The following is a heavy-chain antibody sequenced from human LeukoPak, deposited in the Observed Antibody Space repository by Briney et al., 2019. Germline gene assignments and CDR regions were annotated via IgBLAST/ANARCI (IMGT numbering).Heavy chain of an antibody. J-gene: IGHJ6*02. CDR3: AREVREAVAGTIYYYYGMDV. V-gene: IGHV1-69*13. Sequence: ASVKVSCKASGGTFSSYAISWVRQAPGQGLEWMGGIIPIFGTANYAQKFQGRVTLTADESTSTAYMELSSLRSEDTAVYYCAREVREAVAGTIYYYYGMDVWGQGTTVTVSS. D-gene: IGHD6-19*01. CDR1: GGTFSSYA. CDR2: IIPIFGTA.